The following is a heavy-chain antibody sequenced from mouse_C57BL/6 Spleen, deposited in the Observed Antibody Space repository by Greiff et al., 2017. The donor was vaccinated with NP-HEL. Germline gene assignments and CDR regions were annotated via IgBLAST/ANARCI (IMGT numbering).Heavy chain of an antibody. D-gene: IGHD1-1*01. Sequence: EVQLQQSGPGLVKPSQSLSLTCSVTGYSITSGYYWNWIRQFPGNKLEWMGYIRYDGSNNYNPSLKNRISITRDTTKDQFFLKLNSVTTEDTATYYCARGGVYYGSSNWYFDVWGTGTTVTVSS. J-gene: IGHJ1*03. CDR2: IRYDGSN. CDR3: ARGGVYYGSSNWYFDV. CDR1: GYSITSGYY. V-gene: IGHV3-6*01.